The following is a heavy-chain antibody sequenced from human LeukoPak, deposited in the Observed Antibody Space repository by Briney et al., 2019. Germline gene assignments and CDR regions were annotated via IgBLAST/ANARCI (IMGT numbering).Heavy chain of an antibody. CDR2: FDPEDGET. D-gene: IGHD3-22*01. CDR3: ARGDSSGYYYAFDI. J-gene: IGHJ3*02. Sequence: GASVKVSCKVSGYTLTELSMHWVRQAPGKGLEWMGRFDPEDGETIYAQKFQGRVTMTEDTSTNTAYMELSSLRSEDTAVYYCARGDSSGYYYAFDIWGQGTMVTVSS. V-gene: IGHV1-24*01. CDR1: GYTLTELS.